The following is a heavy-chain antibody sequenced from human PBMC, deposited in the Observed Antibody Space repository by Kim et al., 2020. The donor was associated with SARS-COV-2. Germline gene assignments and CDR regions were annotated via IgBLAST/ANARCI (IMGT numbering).Heavy chain of an antibody. CDR2: ICHVRGDT. V-gene: IGHV3-23*01. Sequence: GGSLRLSCVASGLTLTSYGMSWVRQAPGKGLEWVSAICHVRGDTFYADSVKGRFTVSRDASKSTVYLHMNSLRAEDTAVYYCATLPRAHQSYWGQATLVT. D-gene: IGHD2-2*01. J-gene: IGHJ4*02. CDR3: ATLPRAHQSY. CDR1: GLTLTSYG.